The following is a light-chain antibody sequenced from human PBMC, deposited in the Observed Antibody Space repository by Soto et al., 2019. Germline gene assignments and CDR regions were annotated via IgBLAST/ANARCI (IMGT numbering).Light chain of an antibody. CDR1: SSDVGSYNR. V-gene: IGLV2-18*02. J-gene: IGLJ1*01. CDR3: ASYTTHTARFV. CDR2: EVS. Sequence: QSALTQPPSVSGSPGQSVTIPCTGTSSDVGSYNRVSWYHQAPGTAPRLMIYEVSNRPSGVPDRFSGSKSGNMASLTISGLQAEDEADYYCASYTTHTARFVFGTGTKVTVL.